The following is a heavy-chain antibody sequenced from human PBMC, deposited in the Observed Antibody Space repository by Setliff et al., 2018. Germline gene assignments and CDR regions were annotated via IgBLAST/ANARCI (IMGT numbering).Heavy chain of an antibody. CDR1: GGSIINSYY. CDR2: ISTSGST. V-gene: IGHV4-4*07. D-gene: IGHD3-22*01. J-gene: IGHJ2*01. Sequence: PSETLSLTCTVSGGSIINSYYWSWIRQPAGKGLEWIGRISTSGSTNSNPSLRSRLTMSLDTSRSQFSLNLTSVTAADTAIYFCARAVDSTGYFPFWYFDLWGRGTLVTVSS. CDR3: ARAVDSTGYFPFWYFDL.